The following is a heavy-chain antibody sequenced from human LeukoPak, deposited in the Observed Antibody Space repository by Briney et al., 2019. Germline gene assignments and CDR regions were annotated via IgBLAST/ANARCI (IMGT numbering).Heavy chain of an antibody. CDR2: ISSSGSTI. CDR1: GFTFSDYY. Sequence: GGSLRLSCAASGFTFSDYYMSWIPQAPGKGLEWVSYISSSGSTIYYADSVKGRFTISRDNAKNSLYLQMNSLRAEDTAVYYCAINSSGYLGNDAFDIWGQGTMVTVSS. V-gene: IGHV3-11*01. J-gene: IGHJ3*02. D-gene: IGHD3-22*01. CDR3: AINSSGYLGNDAFDI.